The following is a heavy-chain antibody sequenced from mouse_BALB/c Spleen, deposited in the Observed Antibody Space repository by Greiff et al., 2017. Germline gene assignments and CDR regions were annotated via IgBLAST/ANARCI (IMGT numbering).Heavy chain of an antibody. D-gene: IGHD2-3*01. V-gene: IGHV1-20*02. Sequence: VQLKESGPELVKPGASVKISCKASGYSFTGYFMNWVMQSHGKSLEWIGRINPYNGDTFYNQKFKGKATLTVDKSSSTAHMELRSLASEDSAVYYCARGWLLPVYYYAMDYWGQGTSVTVSS. CDR2: INPYNGDT. J-gene: IGHJ4*01. CDR1: GYSFTGYF. CDR3: ARGWLLPVYYYAMDY.